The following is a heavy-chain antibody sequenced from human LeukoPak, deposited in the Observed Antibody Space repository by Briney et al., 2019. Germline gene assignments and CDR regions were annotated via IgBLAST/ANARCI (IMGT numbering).Heavy chain of an antibody. Sequence: ASETLSLTCAVYGGSFSGYYWSWIRQPPGKGLEWIGEINHSGSTNYNPSLKSRVTISVDTSKSQFSLKLSSVTAADTAVYYCASVRGVNQYHFDYWGQGTLVTVSS. CDR3: ASVRGVNQYHFDY. V-gene: IGHV4-34*01. D-gene: IGHD3-10*01. J-gene: IGHJ4*02. CDR1: GGSFSGYY. CDR2: INHSGST.